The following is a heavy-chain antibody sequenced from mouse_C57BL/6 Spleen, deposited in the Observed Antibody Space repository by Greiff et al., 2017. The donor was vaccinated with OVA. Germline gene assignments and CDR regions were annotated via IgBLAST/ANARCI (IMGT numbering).Heavy chain of an antibody. CDR2: IYPGDGDT. D-gene: IGHD2-12*01. CDR1: GYAFSSYW. J-gene: IGHJ2*01. CDR3: ARGGIDYCSPDY. Sequence: QVQLQQSGAELVKPGASVKISCKASGYAFSSYWMNWVKQRPGKGLEWIGQIYPGDGDTNYNGKFKGKATLTADKSSSTAYMQLSSLTSEDSAVYFCARGGIDYCSPDYWGQGTTLTVSS. V-gene: IGHV1-80*01.